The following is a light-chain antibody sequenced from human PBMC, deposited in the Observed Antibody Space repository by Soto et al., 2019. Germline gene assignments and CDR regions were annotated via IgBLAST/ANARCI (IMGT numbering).Light chain of an antibody. CDR3: QQRSNWLTT. J-gene: IGKJ5*01. CDR2: DAS. Sequence: EIVLTQSPGTLSLSPGERATLSCRASQIVSNNYLAWYQQKPGQAPRLLIYDASNRATGIPARFSGSGSGTDFTLTISSLEPEDFAVYYCQQRSNWLTTFGQGTRLEIK. CDR1: QIVSNNY. V-gene: IGKV3-11*01.